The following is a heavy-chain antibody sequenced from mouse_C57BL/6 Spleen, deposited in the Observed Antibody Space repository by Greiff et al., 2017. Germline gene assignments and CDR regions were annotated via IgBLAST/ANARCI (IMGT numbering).Heavy chain of an antibody. V-gene: IGHV1-15*01. D-gene: IGHD2-4*01. CDR3: VYDYDVGYAMDY. Sequence: QVQLQQSGAELVRPGASVTLSCKASGYTFTDYEMHWVKQTPVHGLEWIGAIDPETGGTAYNQKFKGKAILTADKSSSTAYMELRSLTSEDSAVYCCVYDYDVGYAMDYWGQGTAVTDSS. CDR2: IDPETGGT. CDR1: GYTFTDYE. J-gene: IGHJ4*01.